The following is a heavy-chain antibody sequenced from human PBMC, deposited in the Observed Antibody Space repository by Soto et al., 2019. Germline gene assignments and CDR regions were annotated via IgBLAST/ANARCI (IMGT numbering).Heavy chain of an antibody. CDR2: IYSSGST. CDR3: ARVAKRDGSREFDS. CDR1: GGSINNNF. D-gene: IGHD1-1*01. J-gene: IGHJ4*01. V-gene: IGHV4-4*07. Sequence: SETLSLTCTVSGGSINNNFWTWVRQPAGKGLEWIGRIYSSGSTDCNPSLKSRVTLSVDTSKNQFSLKLSSVTAADTAVYYCARVAKRDGSREFDSWGQGTLVTVSS.